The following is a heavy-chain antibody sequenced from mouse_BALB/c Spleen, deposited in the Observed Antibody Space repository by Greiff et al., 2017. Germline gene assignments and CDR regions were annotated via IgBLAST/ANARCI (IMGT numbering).Heavy chain of an antibody. CDR3: ARSFDNYGPWYFDV. CDR2: ILPGSGST. V-gene: IGHV1-9*01. D-gene: IGHD1-1*01. J-gene: IGHJ1*01. CDR1: GYSFSSYW. Sequence: QVQLQQSGAELMKPGASVKISCKATGYSFSSYWIEWVKQRPGHGLEWIGEILPGSGSTNYNEKFKGKATFTADTSSNTAYMQLSSLTSEDSAVYYCARSFDNYGPWYFDVWGAGTTVTVSS.